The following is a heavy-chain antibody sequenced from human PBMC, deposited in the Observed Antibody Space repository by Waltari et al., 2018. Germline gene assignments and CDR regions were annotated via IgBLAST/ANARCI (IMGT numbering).Heavy chain of an antibody. CDR2: TSFDGGNK. J-gene: IGHJ3*02. CDR1: GMTLSSYA. Sequence: QVHLVESGGGVVQPGKSLRLSCAASGMTLSSYAMHWVRQAPGQGLEWVALTSFDGGNKFYADSGKGRFTISRDNSKNTLYLEMNSLRAEDTAIYYCVSSAAGTRLSDAFNIWGQGTMVT. CDR3: VSSAAGTRLSDAFNI. D-gene: IGHD6-13*01. V-gene: IGHV3-30*01.